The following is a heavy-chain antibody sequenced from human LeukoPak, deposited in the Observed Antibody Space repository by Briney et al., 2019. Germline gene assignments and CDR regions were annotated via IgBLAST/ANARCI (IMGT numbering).Heavy chain of an antibody. CDR1: GYTFTSYG. Sequence: GASVKVSCKASGYTFTSYGISWVRRAPGQGLEWMGWISAYNGNTNYAQKLQGRVTMTTDTSTSTAYMELRSLRSDDTAVYYCASFPLDIILPDYWGQGTLVTVSS. J-gene: IGHJ4*02. CDR3: ASFPLDIILPDY. CDR2: ISAYNGNT. V-gene: IGHV1-18*01. D-gene: IGHD5-12*01.